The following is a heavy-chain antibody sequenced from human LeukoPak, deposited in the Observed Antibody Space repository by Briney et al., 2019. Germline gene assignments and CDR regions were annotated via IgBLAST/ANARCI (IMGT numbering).Heavy chain of an antibody. Sequence: HPGGSLRLSCAASGFTFSSYAMSWVRQAPGKGLEWVSAISGSGGSTYYADSVKGRFTISRDNSKNTLYLQMNSLRAEDTAVYYCAKDIPPWELLRSLFDYWGQGTLVTVSS. CDR1: GFTFSSYA. J-gene: IGHJ4*02. V-gene: IGHV3-23*01. CDR3: AKDIPPWELLRSLFDY. D-gene: IGHD1-26*01. CDR2: ISGSGGST.